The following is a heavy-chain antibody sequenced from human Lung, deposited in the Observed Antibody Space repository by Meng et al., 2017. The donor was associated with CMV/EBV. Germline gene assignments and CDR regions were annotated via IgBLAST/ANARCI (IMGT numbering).Heavy chain of an antibody. Sequence: ASXXVSXKASGYAFISYDINWVRQATGQGLEWMGWMNPNSGKTGYAQKFQGRVTITRDISINTAYMEVSSLRSEDTAVYFCARAGGNSNYYYGMDAWGQGXTVTVSS. CDR3: ARAGGNSNYYYGMDA. V-gene: IGHV1-8*03. CDR1: GYAFISYD. CDR2: MNPNSGKT. D-gene: IGHD4-23*01. J-gene: IGHJ6*02.